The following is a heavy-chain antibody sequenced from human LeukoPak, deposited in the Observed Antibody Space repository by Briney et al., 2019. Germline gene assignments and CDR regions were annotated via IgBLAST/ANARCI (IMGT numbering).Heavy chain of an antibody. D-gene: IGHD3-16*01. Sequence: SETLSLTCTVSGGPISSNFYYWGWIRQPPGKGLEWIGSIYYSGSAFYNPSLQSRVTVSLDTSNNQLSLCLTSVTGTDTAVYYCAKTLRLGELWDWGQGSLVTVSS. CDR3: AKTLRLGELWD. CDR1: GGPISSNFYY. V-gene: IGHV4-39*01. J-gene: IGHJ4*02. CDR2: IYYSGSA.